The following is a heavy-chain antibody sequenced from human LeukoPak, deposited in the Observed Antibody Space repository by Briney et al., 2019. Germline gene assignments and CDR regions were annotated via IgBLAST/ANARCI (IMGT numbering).Heavy chain of an antibody. CDR2: ISFLGSEK. J-gene: IGHJ4*02. CDR1: GFTFSAYD. CDR3: AKDPYSYASGRATFDF. D-gene: IGHD3-10*01. V-gene: IGHV3-30*18. Sequence: GTSLRLSCAASGFTFSAYDMHWVRQAPGNGLEWVALISFLGSEKDYADSVKGRFTISRDNPKNTLYLQMNSLRPDDTAVYYCAKDPYSYASGRATFDFWGQGALVTVSS.